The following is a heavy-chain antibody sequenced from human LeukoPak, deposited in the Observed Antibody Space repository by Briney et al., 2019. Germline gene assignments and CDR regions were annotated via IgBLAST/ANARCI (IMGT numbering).Heavy chain of an antibody. Sequence: GASVKVSCKASGYTFTGYYMHWVRQAPGQGLERMGWINPNSGGTNYAQKFQGRVTMTRDTSISTAYMELSRLRSDDTAVYYCARDDSYYYDSSGSEAFDIWGQGTMVTVSS. J-gene: IGHJ3*02. D-gene: IGHD3-22*01. V-gene: IGHV1-2*02. CDR3: ARDDSYYYDSSGSEAFDI. CDR2: INPNSGGT. CDR1: GYTFTGYY.